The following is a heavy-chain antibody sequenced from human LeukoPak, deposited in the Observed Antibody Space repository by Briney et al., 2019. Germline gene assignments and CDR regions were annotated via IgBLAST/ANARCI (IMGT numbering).Heavy chain of an antibody. J-gene: IGHJ4*02. CDR1: GYTFSRYG. CDR3: ARAWELPTFDY. Sequence: EASVKVSCKPSGYTFSRYGISWVRQAPGQGLEWMGWIRVYNGDTNYAQKFKGRVTMTTDTSTNTAYMELRSLGSDDTAVYYCARAWELPTFDYWGQGTLVTVSS. D-gene: IGHD1-26*01. V-gene: IGHV1-18*01. CDR2: IRVYNGDT.